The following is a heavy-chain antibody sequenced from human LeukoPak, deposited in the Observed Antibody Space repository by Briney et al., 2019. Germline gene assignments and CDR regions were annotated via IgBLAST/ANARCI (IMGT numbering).Heavy chain of an antibody. J-gene: IGHJ6*02. D-gene: IGHD3-22*01. CDR1: GGSFSGYY. Sequence: PSETLSLTCAVYGGSFSGYYWSWIRQPPGKGLEWIGEINHSGSTNYNPSLKSRVTISVDTSKNQFSLKLSSVTAADTAVYYCARIGDSSGYNWYYYYGMDVWGQGTTVTVSS. CDR3: ARIGDSSGYNWYYYYGMDV. V-gene: IGHV4-34*01. CDR2: INHSGST.